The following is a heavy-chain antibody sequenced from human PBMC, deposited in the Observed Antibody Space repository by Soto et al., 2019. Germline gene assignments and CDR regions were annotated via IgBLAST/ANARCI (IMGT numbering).Heavy chain of an antibody. D-gene: IGHD3-3*01. J-gene: IGHJ4*02. CDR2: ISYDGSNK. V-gene: IGHV3-30-3*01. CDR1: GFTFSSCA. Sequence: PGGSLRLSCAASGFTFSSCAMHWVRQAPGKGLEWVALISYDGSNKYYAGSVKGRFTISRDNSKNTLYLQMNSLRAEDTAVYYCARDKRDLRFLEWSYYFDYWGQGTLVTVSS. CDR3: ARDKRDLRFLEWSYYFDY.